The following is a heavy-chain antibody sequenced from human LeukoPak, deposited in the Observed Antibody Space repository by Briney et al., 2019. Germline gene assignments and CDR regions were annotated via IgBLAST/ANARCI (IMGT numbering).Heavy chain of an antibody. V-gene: IGHV1-2*02. D-gene: IGHD6-13*01. CDR2: INPNSGGT. J-gene: IGHJ5*02. CDR1: GYTFTGYY. CDR3: ARVEGIAAAGHRENWFDP. Sequence: ASVKVSCKAPGYTFTGYYMHWVRQAPGQGLEWMGWINPNSGGTNYAQKFQGRVTMTRDTSISTAYMELSRLRSDDTAVYYCARVEGIAAAGHRENWFDPWGQGTLVTVSS.